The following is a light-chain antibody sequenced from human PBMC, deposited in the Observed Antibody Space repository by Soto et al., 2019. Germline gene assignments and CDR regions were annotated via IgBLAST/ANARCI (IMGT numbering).Light chain of an antibody. V-gene: IGKV3-20*01. CDR3: QQYGSSQT. CDR1: QSVGSRS. J-gene: IGKJ1*01. Sequence: IVLTQSPGTLSLSPGERATLSCRASQSVGSRSLAWYQQKPGQAPRVLLYGTSERANGIPDRFSGSGSGTEFTLTISRLEAEDFEVYFCQQYGSSQTFGQGTKVDXK. CDR2: GTS.